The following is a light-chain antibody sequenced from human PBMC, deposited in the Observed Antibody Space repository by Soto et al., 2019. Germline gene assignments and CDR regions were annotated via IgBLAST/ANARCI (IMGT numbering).Light chain of an antibody. V-gene: IGLV2-23*01. CDR3: FSYAGRDTLVV. Sequence: QSALTQPASVSGSPGQSITISCTGTSSDLGSYNLVSWYQHHPGKAPKLIIYEATKRPSGISSRFSGSKSGYTASLTISVLQAEDEAFYSCFSYAGRDTLVVSVGGTKVTVL. CDR2: EAT. CDR1: SSDLGSYNL. J-gene: IGLJ2*01.